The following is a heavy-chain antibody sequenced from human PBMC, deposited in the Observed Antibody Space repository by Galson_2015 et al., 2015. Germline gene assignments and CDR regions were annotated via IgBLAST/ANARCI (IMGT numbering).Heavy chain of an antibody. V-gene: IGHV3-23*01. J-gene: IGHJ3*02. CDR2: ISGSGGSI. CDR1: GFTFSSYA. D-gene: IGHD4-17*01. CDR3: AKAMDYGDYIDI. Sequence: SLRLSCAASGFTFSSYAMSWVRQAPGKGLEWVSFISGSGGSIYYADSVKGRFTISRDNSKNTLYLQMNSLRAEDTAAYYCAKAMDYGDYIDIWGQGTMVTVSS.